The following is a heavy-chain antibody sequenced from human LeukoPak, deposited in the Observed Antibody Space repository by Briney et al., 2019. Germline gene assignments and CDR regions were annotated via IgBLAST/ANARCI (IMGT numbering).Heavy chain of an antibody. D-gene: IGHD6-6*01. V-gene: IGHV3-38-3*01. CDR3: AKDRISGQGGAARILDY. Sequence: PGGSLRLSCAASGFTVSSNEMSWVRQAPGKGLEWVSSISGGSTYYAGSRKGRFTISRDTSKNTFYLEMNSLGADDTALYYCAKDRISGQGGAARILDYWGRGILVTVSS. J-gene: IGHJ4*02. CDR1: GFTVSSNE. CDR2: ISGGST.